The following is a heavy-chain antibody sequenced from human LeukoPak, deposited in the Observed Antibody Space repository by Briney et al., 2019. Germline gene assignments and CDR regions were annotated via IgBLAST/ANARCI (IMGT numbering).Heavy chain of an antibody. CDR3: ASHRGDTYGPYDY. CDR1: APSLSGHY. D-gene: IGHD5-18*01. Sequence: KRSHCLSPTYAVYAPSLSGHYWSWVRQHAGNGLEWLGEINHSGSTNYNPSLKSRVTISVDTSNNQSSLKVNSVTAADTATYYCASHRGDTYGPYDYWGQGTLVTVSS. V-gene: IGHV4-34*01. CDR2: INHSGST. J-gene: IGHJ4*02.